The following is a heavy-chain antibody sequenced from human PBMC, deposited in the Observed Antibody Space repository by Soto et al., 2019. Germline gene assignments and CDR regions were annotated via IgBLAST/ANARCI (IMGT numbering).Heavy chain of an antibody. J-gene: IGHJ6*02. Sequence: SVKVSCKASGGTFDNYAVSWVRQAPGQGLEWMGGIIPMFETVSYAQRFQGRLTIAADESTSTAYMELTSLTSADTAIYFCARGLRTGNYGMDVWGQGTTVTVSS. D-gene: IGHD2-15*01. V-gene: IGHV1-69*13. CDR1: GGTFDNYA. CDR2: IIPMFETV. CDR3: ARGLRTGNYGMDV.